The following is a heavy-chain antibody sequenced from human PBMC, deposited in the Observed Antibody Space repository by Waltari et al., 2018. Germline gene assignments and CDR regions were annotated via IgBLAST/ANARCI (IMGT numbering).Heavy chain of an antibody. Sequence: QVQRQQWGAGLLQPSETLSLTCAVYGGSFGGYYWSCIRQPTRTGLEWIGEISHSGSTNYNPSLKSRVTISVDTSKNQFSLKLSSVTAADTAVYYCARGRSYDFWSGYSRHYFDYWGQGTLVTVSS. V-gene: IGHV4-34*01. J-gene: IGHJ4*02. D-gene: IGHD3-3*01. CDR2: ISHSGST. CDR3: ARGRSYDFWSGYSRHYFDY. CDR1: GGSFGGYY.